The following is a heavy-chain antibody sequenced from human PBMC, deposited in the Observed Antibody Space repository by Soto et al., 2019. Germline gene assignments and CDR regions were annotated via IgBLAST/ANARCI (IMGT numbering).Heavy chain of an antibody. CDR1: GGTFSSYA. V-gene: IGHV1-69*12. CDR3: ARDWGGGDGDKARFDY. CDR2: IIPIFGTA. Sequence: QVQLVQSGAEVKKPGSSVKVSCKASGGTFSSYAISWVRQAPGQGLEWMGGIIPIFGTANYAQKFQGRVTITADESTSKAYMELGSLGSEDTAVYYCARDWGGGDGDKARFDYWGQGTLVTVSS. D-gene: IGHD4-17*01. J-gene: IGHJ4*02.